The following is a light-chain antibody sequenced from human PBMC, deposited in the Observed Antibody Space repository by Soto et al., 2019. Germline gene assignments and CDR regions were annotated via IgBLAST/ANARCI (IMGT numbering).Light chain of an antibody. CDR2: DAS. CDR3: QQSHDFPYT. V-gene: IGKV1-39*01. Sequence: DIQMIQSPSSLSASIGDRVTITCRASQSVSTSVNWYQQKPGKAPKLLIYDASNLQSGVPSRFSGSEFGADFTLTIGSLQPEDCATYYCQQSHDFPYTFGQGTKLDIK. J-gene: IGKJ2*01. CDR1: QSVSTS.